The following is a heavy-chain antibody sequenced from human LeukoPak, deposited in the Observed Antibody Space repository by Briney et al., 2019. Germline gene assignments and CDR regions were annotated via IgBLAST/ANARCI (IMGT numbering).Heavy chain of an antibody. CDR2: IYYSGST. CDR1: GGSISSSSYY. J-gene: IGHJ6*03. CDR3: ARVTHDYSNYNYYYCYMDV. D-gene: IGHD4-11*01. V-gene: IGHV4-39*07. Sequence: SETLSLTCTVSGGSISSSSYYWGWIRQPPGKGLEWIGSIYYSGSTYYNPSLKSRVTISVDTSKNQFSLKLSSVTAADTAVYYCARVTHDYSNYNYYYCYMDVWGKGTTVTVSS.